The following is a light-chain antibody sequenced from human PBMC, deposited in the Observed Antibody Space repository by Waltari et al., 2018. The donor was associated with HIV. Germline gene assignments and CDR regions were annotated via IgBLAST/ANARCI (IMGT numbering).Light chain of an antibody. CDR2: EVT. V-gene: IGLV2-23*02. CDR3: CSYAGSSTLV. CDR1: RSNVGSYNL. J-gene: IGLJ2*01. Sequence: QSALTQPASVSGSPGQSVTISCTGTRSNVGSYNLVSWYHQHPGKAPKLMLYEVTKRPSGVSNRFSGSKSGNTASLTISGLQAEDEADYFCCSYAGSSTLVFGGGTKLTVL.